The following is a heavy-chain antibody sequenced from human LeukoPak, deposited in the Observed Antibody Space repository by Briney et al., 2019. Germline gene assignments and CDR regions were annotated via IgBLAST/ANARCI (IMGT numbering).Heavy chain of an antibody. V-gene: IGHV3-23*01. CDR3: AKGTASGSYPRMYYFDY. CDR1: GFTFSNYA. CDR2: ISGSGGGT. D-gene: IGHD1-26*01. Sequence: PGASLRLSCAASGFTFSNYAMSWDRQAPGKGLEWVSGISGSGGGTYYADSVKGRFTISRDNFKNTLHLQMNSLRAEETAVYYCAKGTASGSYPRMYYFDYWGQGTLVTVSS. J-gene: IGHJ4*02.